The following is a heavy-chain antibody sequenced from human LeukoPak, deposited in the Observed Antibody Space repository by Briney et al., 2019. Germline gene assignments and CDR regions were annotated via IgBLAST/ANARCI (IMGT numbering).Heavy chain of an antibody. D-gene: IGHD3-22*01. V-gene: IGHV4-38-2*02. CDR1: GYSISSGYY. CDR3: ARGTMTYYYDSSGYWNY. Sequence: SETLSLTCTVSGYSISSGYYWGWIRQPPGKGLEWIGSIYHSGSTYYNPSLKSRVTISVDTSKNQFSLKLSSVTAADTAVYYCARGTMTYYYDSSGYWNYWGQGTLVTVSS. CDR2: IYHSGST. J-gene: IGHJ4*02.